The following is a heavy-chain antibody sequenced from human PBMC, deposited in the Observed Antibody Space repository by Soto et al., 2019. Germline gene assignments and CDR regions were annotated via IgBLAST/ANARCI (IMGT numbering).Heavy chain of an antibody. CDR1: GYNFAGYW. V-gene: IGHV5-51*01. Sequence: ASVKVSCKGSGYNFAGYWIAWVRQMPGKGLELMGIIYPSDSDTRYRPSFQGQVTISADKSISSAYLQWSSLRASDTAMYYCARGGVSTRTFDYWGQGTPVTVSS. J-gene: IGHJ4*02. D-gene: IGHD3-3*01. CDR2: IYPSDSDT. CDR3: ARGGVSTRTFDY.